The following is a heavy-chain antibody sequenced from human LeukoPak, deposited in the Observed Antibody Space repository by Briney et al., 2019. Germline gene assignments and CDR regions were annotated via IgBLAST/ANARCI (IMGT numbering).Heavy chain of an antibody. CDR2: IDPSDSYT. D-gene: IGHD2-15*01. V-gene: IGHV5-10-1*01. J-gene: IGHJ4*02. Sequence: GESLKISCKGSGYSFTSFWISWVRQMPGKGLEWMGTIDPSDSYTNYSPSFQGHVTISADKSISTAYLQWSGLKASDTAMYYCARHRDCSTGSCYPDFWGQGTLVTVSS. CDR3: ARHRDCSTGSCYPDF. CDR1: GYSFTSFW.